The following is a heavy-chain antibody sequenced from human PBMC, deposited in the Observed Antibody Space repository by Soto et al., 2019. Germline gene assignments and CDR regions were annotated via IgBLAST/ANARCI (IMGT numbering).Heavy chain of an antibody. J-gene: IGHJ5*02. D-gene: IGHD1-1*01. CDR2: IHSSGGS. V-gene: IGHV4-4*02. CDR3: ATRDATPLDPIS. Sequence: SDTLSLTCVASGVSVNNANWWTWVRQPPEKGLEWVGEIHSSGGSNYNSSLNGRVAMSLDKSRNLFLLDLNFVTAADTAVYFCATRDATPLDPISWGQGIPVTVSS. CDR1: GVSVNNANW.